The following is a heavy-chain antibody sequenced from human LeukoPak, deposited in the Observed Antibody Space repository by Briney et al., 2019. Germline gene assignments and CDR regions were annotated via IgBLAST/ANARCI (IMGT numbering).Heavy chain of an antibody. CDR3: AKGPSSGWYFIDY. CDR1: GFTFSSYA. J-gene: IGHJ4*02. CDR2: ISGSGGST. D-gene: IGHD6-19*01. Sequence: GGSLRLSCAASGFTFSSYAMSWVRQASGKGLEWVSAISGSGGSTYYADSVKGRFTISRDNSKNTLYLQMNSLRAEDTAVYYCAKGPSSGWYFIDYWGQGTLVTVSS. V-gene: IGHV3-23*01.